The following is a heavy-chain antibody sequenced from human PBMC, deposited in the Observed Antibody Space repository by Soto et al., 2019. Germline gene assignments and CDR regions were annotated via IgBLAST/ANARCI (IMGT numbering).Heavy chain of an antibody. CDR2: IIPIVDVA. D-gene: IGHD2-2*01. V-gene: IGHV1-69*08. J-gene: IGHJ4*02. Sequence: QVQLVQSGAEVKKPGSSVKVSCKASGDTFSSFTFSWVRQAPGQGLEWMGRIIPIVDVANYAQNLQGRVTTTADRFTSTVYMELRRVRSEDTAVYYCAIEAVAAMNYWGQGTLLTVSS. CDR3: AIEAVAAMNY. CDR1: GDTFSSFT.